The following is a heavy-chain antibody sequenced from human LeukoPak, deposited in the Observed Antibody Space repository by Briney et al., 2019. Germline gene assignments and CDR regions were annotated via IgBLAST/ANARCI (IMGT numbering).Heavy chain of an antibody. V-gene: IGHV4-4*09. J-gene: IGHJ6*03. CDR3: ARRTGDRAYYYYMDV. D-gene: IGHD7-27*01. Sequence: SETLSLTCTVSGGSISSYYWSWIRQPPGKGLEWIGCIYTSGSTNYNPSLKSRVTISVDTSENQFSLKLSSVTAADTAVYYCARRTGDRAYYYYMDVWGKGTTVTVSS. CDR1: GGSISSYY. CDR2: IYTSGST.